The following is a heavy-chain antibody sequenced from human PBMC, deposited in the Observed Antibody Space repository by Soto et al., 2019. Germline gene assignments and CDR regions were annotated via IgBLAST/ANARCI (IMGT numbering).Heavy chain of an antibody. D-gene: IGHD3-3*01. CDR2: ISSGGQTI. V-gene: IGHV3-48*03. Sequence: GGSLRLSCEASGFTLTSYEMNWVRQAPGKGLEWVSYISSGGQTIYYADSVKGRFTISRDNAKNSLYLQMNSLRGEDAAVYYCARERPSSDFWSGYSFGTDVWGQGTTVTVSS. J-gene: IGHJ6*02. CDR3: ARERPSSDFWSGYSFGTDV. CDR1: GFTLTSYE.